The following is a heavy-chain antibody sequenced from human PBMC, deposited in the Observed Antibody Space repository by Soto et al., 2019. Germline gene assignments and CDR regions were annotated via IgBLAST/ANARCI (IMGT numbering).Heavy chain of an antibody. Sequence: PGGSLRLSCAASGFTFSSYAMSWVRQAPGKGLEWASAISGSGGSTYYADSVKGRFTISRDNSKNTLYLQMNSLRAEDTAVYYCARANVVAGTGWGQGTLVTVSS. CDR3: ARANVVAGTG. J-gene: IGHJ4*02. CDR2: ISGSGGST. V-gene: IGHV3-23*01. CDR1: GFTFSSYA. D-gene: IGHD6-19*01.